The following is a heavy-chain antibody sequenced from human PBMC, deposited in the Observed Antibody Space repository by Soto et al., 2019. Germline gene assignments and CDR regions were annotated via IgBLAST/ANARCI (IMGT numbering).Heavy chain of an antibody. D-gene: IGHD2-15*01. V-gene: IGHV3-11*05. CDR1: GFTFSEYY. J-gene: IGHJ4*02. CDR3: AIVLCYCYSEKPAKLYY. CDR2: NSVSSTYA. Sequence: GGALRLCCAASGFTFSEYYMSLIRQLPGKGLECVAYNSVSSTYANYRNSVEGRFTISRDNAENSLFLQMNSLRADDTAVYYCAIVLCYCYSEKPAKLYYPAQGALVIVSS.